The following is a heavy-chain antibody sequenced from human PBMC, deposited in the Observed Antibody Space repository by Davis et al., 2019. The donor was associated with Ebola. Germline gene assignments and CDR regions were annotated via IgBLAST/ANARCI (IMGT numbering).Heavy chain of an antibody. Sequence: GESLKISCAASGLDIGSSVLYWVRQAPGKGLEWVSASTESEADITYADSVKGRFTVSRDNSMNTVYLQCNSLRVEDTAVYYCLGDPNWAFGYWGQGTLVTVSS. V-gene: IGHV3-23*01. CDR2: STESEADI. CDR1: GLDIGSSV. D-gene: IGHD7-27*01. CDR3: LGDPNWAFGY. J-gene: IGHJ4*02.